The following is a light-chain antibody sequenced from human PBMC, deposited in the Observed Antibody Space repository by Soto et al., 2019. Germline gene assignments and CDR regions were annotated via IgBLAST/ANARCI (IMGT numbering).Light chain of an antibody. Sequence: DLQMTQSPSSLTASVGDRVTITCRASQSISSYLNWYQQKPGKAPKLLIYAASSLQSGVPSRFRGSGTGTDFTLTMSSLQPEDFATYVCQQSYSTPRITFGPGTKVDIK. CDR1: QSISSY. CDR2: AAS. CDR3: QQSYSTPRIT. V-gene: IGKV1-39*01. J-gene: IGKJ3*01.